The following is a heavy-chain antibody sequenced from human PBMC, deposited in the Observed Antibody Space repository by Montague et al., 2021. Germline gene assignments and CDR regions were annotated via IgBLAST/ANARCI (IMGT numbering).Heavy chain of an antibody. CDR3: ARPNIVTIHWYFDL. Sequence: SETLSLTCAVSGGSTHSSNWWSWIRQPPGKGLEWIGSIYYSGNTYYNPSLKSRVTISVDPSKNQFSLRLSSVTAADTAVYYCARPNIVTIHWYFDLWGRGTLVLVSS. CDR2: IYYSGNT. V-gene: IGHV4-39*01. J-gene: IGHJ2*01. D-gene: IGHD5-12*01. CDR1: GGSTHSSNW.